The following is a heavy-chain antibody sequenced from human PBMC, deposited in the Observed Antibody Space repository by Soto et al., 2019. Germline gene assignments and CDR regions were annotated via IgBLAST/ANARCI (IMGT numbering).Heavy chain of an antibody. J-gene: IGHJ4*02. Sequence: SETLSLTCAAYGGSFSGYYWSWIRQPPGKGLEWIGEINHSGSTNYNPSLKSRVTISVDTSKNQFSLKLSSVTAADTAVYYCARGLTIEYCSGGSCYTHNYWGQGTLVTVSS. CDR2: INHSGST. D-gene: IGHD2-15*01. CDR1: GGSFSGYY. CDR3: ARGLTIEYCSGGSCYTHNY. V-gene: IGHV4-34*01.